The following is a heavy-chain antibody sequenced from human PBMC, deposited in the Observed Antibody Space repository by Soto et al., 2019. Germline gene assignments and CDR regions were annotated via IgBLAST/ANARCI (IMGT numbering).Heavy chain of an antibody. J-gene: IGHJ6*02. CDR2: INAGNGNT. V-gene: IGHV1-3*01. CDR3: ARLMGSYYYYGMDG. D-gene: IGHD1-26*01. CDR1: SPA. Sequence: SPALHGGRAAQGQRREWMGWINAGNGNTKYSQKFQGRDTITRDTSASTAYRELSSLRSEDTAVQYCARLMGSYYYYGMDGWGQGTTGT.